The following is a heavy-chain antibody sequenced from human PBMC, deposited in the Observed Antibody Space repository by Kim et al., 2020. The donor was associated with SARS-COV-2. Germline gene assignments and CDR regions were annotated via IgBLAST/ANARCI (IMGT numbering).Heavy chain of an antibody. Sequence: GGSLRLSCAASGFTFSSYAMHWVRQAPGKGLEWVAVISYDGSNKYYADSVKGRFTIPRDNSKNTLYLQMNSLRAEDTAVYYCARPFIAARRAFDYWGQGT. D-gene: IGHD6-6*01. CDR2: ISYDGSNK. CDR3: ARPFIAARRAFDY. J-gene: IGHJ4*02. V-gene: IGHV3-30-3*01. CDR1: GFTFSSYA.